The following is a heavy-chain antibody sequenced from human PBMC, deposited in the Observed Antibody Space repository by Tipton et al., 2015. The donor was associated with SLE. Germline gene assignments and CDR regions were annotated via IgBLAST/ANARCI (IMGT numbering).Heavy chain of an antibody. CDR1: GFTFSGYS. J-gene: IGHJ4*02. CDR2: ISSSSSYI. CDR3: ARDCGYGSASH. Sequence: SLRLSCAASGFTFSGYSINWVRQAPGKGLEWVSSISSSSSYIYYADSVKGRFTISRDNAKNSLYLQMNSLRAEDTAVYYCARDCGYGSASHWGQGTLVTVSS. V-gene: IGHV3-21*03. D-gene: IGHD3-10*01.